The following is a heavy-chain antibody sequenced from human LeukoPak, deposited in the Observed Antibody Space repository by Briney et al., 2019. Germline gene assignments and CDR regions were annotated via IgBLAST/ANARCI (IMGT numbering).Heavy chain of an antibody. CDR2: IKQDESEK. D-gene: IGHD3-10*01. J-gene: IGHJ5*02. CDR1: GFTFSSYW. CDR3: ARGSLVRGEGFDP. Sequence: AGGSLRLSCAASGFTFSSYWMNWVRRAPGKGLEWVANIKQDESEKYYVDSVKGRFTISRDNAKNSLYLQMNNLRAEDTAVYYCARGSLVRGEGFDPCGQGTLVTVSS. V-gene: IGHV3-7*01.